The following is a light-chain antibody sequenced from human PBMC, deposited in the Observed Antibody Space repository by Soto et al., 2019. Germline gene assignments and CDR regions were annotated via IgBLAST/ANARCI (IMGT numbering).Light chain of an antibody. CDR3: QQYGRSPWT. V-gene: IGKV3-20*01. CDR1: QSVSSS. J-gene: IGKJ1*01. CDR2: GAS. Sequence: DIVMTQSPATLSLSPGERATLSCRASQSVSSSLSWYQQKPGQAPRLLFYGASSRATGIPDRFSGSGSGTDFTLTISRLEPEDFGVYYCQQYGRSPWTFGHGTMVDI.